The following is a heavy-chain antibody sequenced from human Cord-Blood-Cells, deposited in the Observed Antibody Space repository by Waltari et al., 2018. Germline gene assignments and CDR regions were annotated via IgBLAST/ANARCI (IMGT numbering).Heavy chain of an antibody. J-gene: IGHJ4*02. D-gene: IGHD5-12*01. Sequence: QVQLQQWGAGLLKPSETLSLTCAVYGGSFSGYYWSWIRQPPGKGLEWIGEINHSGSTNYNPSLQSRVTISVDTSKNQFSLKLSSVTAADTAVYYCARRPYSGYDDYWGQGTLVTVSS. CDR2: INHSGST. CDR3: ARRPYSGYDDY. CDR1: GGSFSGYY. V-gene: IGHV4-34*01.